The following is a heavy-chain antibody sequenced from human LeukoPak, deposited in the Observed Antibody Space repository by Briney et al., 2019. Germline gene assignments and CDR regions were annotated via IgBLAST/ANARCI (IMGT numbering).Heavy chain of an antibody. J-gene: IGHJ4*02. CDR2: INHSGST. CDR3: ARGGIQLWSNYFDY. V-gene: IGHV4-34*01. CDR1: GGSLSSYY. Sequence: SETLSLTCTVSGGSLSSYYWSWIRQPPGKGLEWIGEINHSGSTNYNPSLKSRVTISVDTSKNQFSLKLSSVTAADTAVYYCARGGIQLWSNYFDYWGQGTLVTVSS. D-gene: IGHD5-18*01.